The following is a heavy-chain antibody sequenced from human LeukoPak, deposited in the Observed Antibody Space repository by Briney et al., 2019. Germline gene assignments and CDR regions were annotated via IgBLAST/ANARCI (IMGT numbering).Heavy chain of an antibody. V-gene: IGHV4-59*08. CDR1: GGSISSYY. D-gene: IGHD3-22*01. Sequence: SETLSLTCTVSGGSISSYYWSWIRQPPGKRLEWIGYISYSGSTNYNPSLKSRVTISVDTSKNQFSLKLSSVTATDTAVYYCARHYYDSSGHYYGYFQHWGQGTLVTVSS. J-gene: IGHJ1*01. CDR2: ISYSGST. CDR3: ARHYYDSSGHYYGYFQH.